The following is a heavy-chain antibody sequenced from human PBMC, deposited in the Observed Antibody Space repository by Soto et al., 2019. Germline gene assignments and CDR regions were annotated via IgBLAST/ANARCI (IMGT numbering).Heavy chain of an antibody. D-gene: IGHD6-13*01. Sequence: LSLTCTVPGGSISSYYWSWIRQPPGKGLEWMGYIDYSGSTNYNPCLKSRVAISVDTSKNQFSLKLSSVPAADTAVYYCARDSPRYSSSGYNRREYYYGLDVWGQGTTVTVSS. CDR2: IDYSGST. J-gene: IGHJ6*02. CDR1: GGSISSYY. V-gene: IGHV4-59*01. CDR3: ARDSPRYSSSGYNRREYYYGLDV.